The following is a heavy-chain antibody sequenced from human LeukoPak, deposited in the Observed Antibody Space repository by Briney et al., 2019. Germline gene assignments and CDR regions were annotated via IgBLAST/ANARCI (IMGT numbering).Heavy chain of an antibody. V-gene: IGHV5-51*01. CDR1: GYSFTSYW. D-gene: IGHD4-11*01. Sequence: GESLKISCKGSGYSFTSYWIGWVRLMPGKGLEWMGIIYPGDSDTRYSPSFQGQVTISADKSISTAYLQWSSLKASDTAMYYCARLIQATQAPDYSNSIDYWGQGTLVTVSP. CDR2: IYPGDSDT. J-gene: IGHJ4*02. CDR3: ARLIQATQAPDYSNSIDY.